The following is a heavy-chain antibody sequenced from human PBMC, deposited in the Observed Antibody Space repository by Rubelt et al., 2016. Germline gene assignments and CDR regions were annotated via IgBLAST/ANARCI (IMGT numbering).Heavy chain of an antibody. CDR3: ARDEQSSAGTVDY. Sequence: QPGRSLRLSCAASGFTFSSYAMHWVRQAPGKGLEWVAVISYDGSNKYYADSVKGRFTISRDNSKNTLYLQMNSLRAEDTAVYYCARDEQSSAGTVDYWGQGTLVTVSS. J-gene: IGHJ4*02. D-gene: IGHD6-19*01. CDR2: ISYDGSNK. CDR1: GFTFSSYA. V-gene: IGHV3-30*04.